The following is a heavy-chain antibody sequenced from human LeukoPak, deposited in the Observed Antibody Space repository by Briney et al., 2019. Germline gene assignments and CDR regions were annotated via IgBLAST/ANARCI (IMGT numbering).Heavy chain of an antibody. CDR2: IDPSDSYT. CDR3: ARHALWFGGLQGWFDP. J-gene: IGHJ5*02. D-gene: IGHD3-10*01. CDR1: GYSFTSYW. V-gene: IGHV5-10-1*01. Sequence: GESLRISCKGSGYSFTSYWISWVRQMPGKGLEWMGRIDPSDSYTNYSPSFQGHVTISADKSISTAYLQWSSLKASDTAMYYCARHALWFGGLQGWFDPWGQGTLVTVSS.